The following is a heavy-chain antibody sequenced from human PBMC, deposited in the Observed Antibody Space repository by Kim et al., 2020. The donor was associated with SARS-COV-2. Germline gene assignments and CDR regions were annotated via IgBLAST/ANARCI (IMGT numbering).Heavy chain of an antibody. D-gene: IGHD3-22*01. CDR3: ARDRVTMIVVVNSGMDV. J-gene: IGHJ6*02. V-gene: IGHV3-11*01. Sequence: GGSLRLSCAASGFTFSDYYMSWIRQAPGKGLEWVSYISSSGSTIYYADSVKGRFTISRDNAKNSLYLQMNSLRAEDTAVYYCARDRVTMIVVVNSGMDVWGQGTTVTVSS. CDR2: ISSSGSTI. CDR1: GFTFSDYY.